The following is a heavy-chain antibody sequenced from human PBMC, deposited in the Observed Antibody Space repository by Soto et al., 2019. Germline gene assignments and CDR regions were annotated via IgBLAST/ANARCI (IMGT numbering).Heavy chain of an antibody. D-gene: IGHD1-26*01. Sequence: GGSLRLSCAASGFTVSSNYMSWVRQAPGKGLEWVSVIYSGGSTYYADSVKGRFTISRDNSKNTLYLQMNSLRAEDTAVYYCARGAPGRYHFGWGQGTLVTVSS. CDR3: ARGAPGRYHFG. CDR2: IYSGGST. J-gene: IGHJ4*02. V-gene: IGHV3-53*01. CDR1: GFTVSSNY.